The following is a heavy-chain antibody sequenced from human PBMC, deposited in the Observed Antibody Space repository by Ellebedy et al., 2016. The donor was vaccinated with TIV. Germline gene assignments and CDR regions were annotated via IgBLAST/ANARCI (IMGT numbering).Heavy chain of an antibody. V-gene: IGHV4-4*02. CDR3: ARARDNLNLI. CDR2: VSHSGSN. D-gene: IGHD1-1*01. CDR1: GDSVTSSPNW. J-gene: IGHJ4*02. Sequence: MPSETLSLTCGVSGDSVTSSPNWWSWVRQPPGKGLEWIGDVSHSGSNNYNPSLKSRVTISLAESKNQFSLWLTSVTAADTAVYYCARARDNLNLIWGQGILVTVSS.